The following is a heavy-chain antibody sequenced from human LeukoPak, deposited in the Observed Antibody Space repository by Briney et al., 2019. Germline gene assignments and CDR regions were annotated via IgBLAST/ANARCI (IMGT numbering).Heavy chain of an antibody. CDR2: IYYSGNT. CDR1: GGSISSTSYY. CDR3: ASEIVAAGTDY. J-gene: IGHJ4*02. Sequence: PSETLSLTCSVSGGSISSTSYYWAWIRQPPGEGLEWIGSIYYSGNTYYNPSLKGRVIISVDTSKNQFSLTLSSVTAADRAVYYCASEIVAAGTDYWGQGTLVTVSS. D-gene: IGHD6-13*01. V-gene: IGHV4-39*01.